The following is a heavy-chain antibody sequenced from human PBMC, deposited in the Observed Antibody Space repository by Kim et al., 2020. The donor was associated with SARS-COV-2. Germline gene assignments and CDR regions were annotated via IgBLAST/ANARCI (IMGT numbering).Heavy chain of an antibody. D-gene: IGHD2-21*02. Sequence: GGSLRLSCAASGFTFSSYAMHWVRQAPGKGLEWVAVISYDGSNKYYADSVKGRFTISRDNSKNTLYLQMNSLRAEDTAVYYCATYCGGDCYSWFYYYYGMDVWGQGATVTVSS. V-gene: IGHV3-30*04. CDR3: ATYCGGDCYSWFYYYYGMDV. CDR2: ISYDGSNK. J-gene: IGHJ6*02. CDR1: GFTFSSYA.